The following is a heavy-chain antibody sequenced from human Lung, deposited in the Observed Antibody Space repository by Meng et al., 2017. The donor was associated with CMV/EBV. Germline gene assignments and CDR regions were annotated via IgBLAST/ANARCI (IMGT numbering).Heavy chain of an antibody. Sequence: QVHLFQSGPDVKKPGASVKVSCKASGYTFTNNGITWVRQAPGPGLEWMGWINAYNGDTNYAQTLQGRVTMTTDTSTSTAYMELRSLRSDDTAVYYCARVEVGITSGDYWGQGTLVTVSS. V-gene: IGHV1-18*01. CDR2: INAYNGDT. CDR3: ARVEVGITSGDY. J-gene: IGHJ4*02. D-gene: IGHD1-26*01. CDR1: GYTFTNNG.